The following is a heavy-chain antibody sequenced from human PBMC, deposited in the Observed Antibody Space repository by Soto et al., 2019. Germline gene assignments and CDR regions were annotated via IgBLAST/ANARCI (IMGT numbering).Heavy chain of an antibody. D-gene: IGHD1-26*01. CDR1: GFTVSSHY. V-gene: IGHV3-53*01. Sequence: GGSLRLSCAASGFTVSSHYMSWVRQGPGKGLEWVSTIYKGGGIFYAESVKGRFTISRDTSQNTVFLQMNSLRAEDTAVYHCASTRDSGTSYYFDSWGQGTLVTVSS. J-gene: IGHJ4*02. CDR2: IYKGGGI. CDR3: ASTRDSGTSYYFDS.